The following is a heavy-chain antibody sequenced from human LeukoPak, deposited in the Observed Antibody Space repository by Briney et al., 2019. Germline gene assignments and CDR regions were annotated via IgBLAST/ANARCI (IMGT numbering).Heavy chain of an antibody. CDR1: GGFMTYYL. Sequence: AATLSLTCTVSGGFMTYYLGRWLRQPGGKGVEWMCQIQTSVATHYSPPLRSRIAMSLDPPEGQASLPIRSVTAADTALYYCATREINSGWSFENWGEGGLVTVS. J-gene: IGHJ4*02. V-gene: IGHV4-4*07. CDR3: ATREINSGWSFEN. CDR2: IQTSVAT. D-gene: IGHD6-19*01.